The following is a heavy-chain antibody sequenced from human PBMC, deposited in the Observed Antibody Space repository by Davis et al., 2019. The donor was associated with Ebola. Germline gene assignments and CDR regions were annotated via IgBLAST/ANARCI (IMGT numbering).Heavy chain of an antibody. CDR2: IRSKANSYAT. CDR3: ARVRQYYYVDY. D-gene: IGHD3-10*02. Sequence: GGSLRLSCAASGFTFSGSAMHWVRQASGKGLEWVGRIRSKANSYATAYAASVKGRFTISRDDSKNTAYLQMNSLKTEDTAVYYCARVRQYYYVDYWGQGTLVTVSS. J-gene: IGHJ4*02. CDR1: GFTFSGSA. V-gene: IGHV3-73*01.